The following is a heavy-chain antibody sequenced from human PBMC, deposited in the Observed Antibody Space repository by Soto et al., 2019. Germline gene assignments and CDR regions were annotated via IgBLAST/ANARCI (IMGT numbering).Heavy chain of an antibody. V-gene: IGHV1-2*04. J-gene: IGHJ5*02. Sequence: ASVKVSCKASGYTFTGYYMHWVRQAPGQGLEWMGWINPNSGGTNYAQKFQGWVTMTRDTSISTAYMELSRLRSDDTAVYYCARGRSNYDYIWGSYNPNWFDPWGKGTLVTVSS. CDR2: INPNSGGT. CDR1: GYTFTGYY. CDR3: ARGRSNYDYIWGSYNPNWFDP. D-gene: IGHD3-16*01.